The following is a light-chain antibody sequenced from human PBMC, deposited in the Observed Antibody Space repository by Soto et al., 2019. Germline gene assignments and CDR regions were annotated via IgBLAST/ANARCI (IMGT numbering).Light chain of an antibody. CDR1: TSNIGSNH. CDR3: GTWDSSLSAKV. V-gene: IGLV1-51*01. CDR2: DNN. Sequence: QSVLTQPPSASGTPGQRVTISCSGSTSNIGSNHVYWYQQLPGAAPKLLIYDNNKRPSGIPDRFSGSKYGTSATLGITGLQTGDEADYYCGTWDSSLSAKVFGAGTKVTVL. J-gene: IGLJ1*01.